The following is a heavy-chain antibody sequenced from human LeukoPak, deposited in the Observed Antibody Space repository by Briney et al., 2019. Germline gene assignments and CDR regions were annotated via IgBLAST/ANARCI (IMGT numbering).Heavy chain of an antibody. CDR3: ARDYYYDSSGYYGY. CDR2: ISGSGGTT. Sequence: PGGSLRLSCAASGLTLSSYAMDWVRQAPGKGLEWVSSISGSGGTTYYADSVKGRFTISRDNAKNSLYLQMNSLRAEDTAVYYCARDYYYDSSGYYGYWGQGTLVTVSS. CDR1: GLTLSSYA. D-gene: IGHD3-22*01. J-gene: IGHJ4*02. V-gene: IGHV3-48*04.